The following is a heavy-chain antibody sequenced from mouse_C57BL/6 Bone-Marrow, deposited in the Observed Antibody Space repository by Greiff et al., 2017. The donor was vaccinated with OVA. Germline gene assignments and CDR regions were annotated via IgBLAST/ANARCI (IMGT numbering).Heavy chain of an antibody. Sequence: SGAELVRPGASVKLSCTASGFNIKDDYMHWVKQRPEQGLEWIGWIDPENGDTEYASKFQGKATITADTSSNTAYLQLSSLTSEDTAVYYCTLAWFAYWGQGTLVTVSA. CDR3: TLAWFAY. CDR1: GFNIKDDY. V-gene: IGHV14-4*01. CDR2: IDPENGDT. J-gene: IGHJ3*01.